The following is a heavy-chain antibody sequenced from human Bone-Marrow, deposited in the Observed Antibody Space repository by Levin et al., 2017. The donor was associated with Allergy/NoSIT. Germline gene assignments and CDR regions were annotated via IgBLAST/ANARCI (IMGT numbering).Heavy chain of an antibody. CDR2: ISYSGST. CDR1: GDSLSSYY. Sequence: SQTLLLTCTVSGDSLSSYYWSWIRQPPGKRLEWIAYISYSGSTNYNPSLKSRVTLSVDTSKNHFSLNLTTVTAADTAVYYCARSLRRENFDYWGQGILVTVSS. CDR3: ARSLRRENFDY. J-gene: IGHJ4*02. V-gene: IGHV4-59*01. D-gene: IGHD5-24*01.